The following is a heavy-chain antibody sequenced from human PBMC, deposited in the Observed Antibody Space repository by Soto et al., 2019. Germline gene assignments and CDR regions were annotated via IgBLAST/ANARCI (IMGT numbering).Heavy chain of an antibody. Sequence: QVQLLQSGAEVRKPGASVKVSCKASGYKFTDYSIQWVRQAPGQGLEWAGWISPNNGGTNYARQSQGRVTMTRDTSNSTAYVELNRLRADATAVYYCARSLWVGETVKNGMDVWGQGTTVTVSS. V-gene: IGHV1-2*02. D-gene: IGHD3-10*01. J-gene: IGHJ6*02. CDR3: ARSLWVGETVKNGMDV. CDR1: GYKFTDYS. CDR2: ISPNNGGT.